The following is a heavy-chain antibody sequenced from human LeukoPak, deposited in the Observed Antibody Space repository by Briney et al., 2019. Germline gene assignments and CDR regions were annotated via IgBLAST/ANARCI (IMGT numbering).Heavy chain of an antibody. CDR3: ASGSSGYDP. Sequence: SETLSLTCTVSGGSISNYYWSWIRQPAGKGLEWIGRIYSSGTTIYNPSLKSRVTMSVDTSKNQFSLKLSSVTAADTAVYFCASGSSGYDPWGLGTLVTVSS. D-gene: IGHD5-12*01. V-gene: IGHV4-4*07. CDR1: GGSISNYY. CDR2: IYSSGTT. J-gene: IGHJ5*02.